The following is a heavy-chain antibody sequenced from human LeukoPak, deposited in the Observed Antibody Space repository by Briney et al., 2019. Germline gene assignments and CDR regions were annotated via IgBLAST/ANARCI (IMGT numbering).Heavy chain of an antibody. CDR1: GGSIGSGGYY. CDR3: AREVIVGALKVDY. V-gene: IGHV4-30-2*01. CDR2: IYHTGST. Sequence: SQTLSLTCIVSGGSIGSGGYYWSWIRQPPGKGLEWIGYIYHTGSTYYDPSLKSRVTISVDRSNNRFSLTVSSVTAADTAMYYCAREVIVGALKVDYWGQGTLVTVSS. J-gene: IGHJ4*02. D-gene: IGHD1-26*01.